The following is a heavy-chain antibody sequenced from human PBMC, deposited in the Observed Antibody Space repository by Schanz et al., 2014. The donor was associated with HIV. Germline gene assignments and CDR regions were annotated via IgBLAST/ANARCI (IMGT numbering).Heavy chain of an antibody. CDR2: MSYSSSAM. J-gene: IGHJ4*02. Sequence: EVQVLESGGGILQPGGSLRLSCAASGFTFSMYAMSWVRQAPGKGLECVSYMSYSSSAMYYADSVKGRFTISRDKAKNTLYLQMNSLRVEDTAVYYCAKNGDYAFYYFDYWGQGTLVTVSS. D-gene: IGHD4-17*01. CDR3: AKNGDYAFYYFDY. V-gene: IGHV3-48*01. CDR1: GFTFSMYA.